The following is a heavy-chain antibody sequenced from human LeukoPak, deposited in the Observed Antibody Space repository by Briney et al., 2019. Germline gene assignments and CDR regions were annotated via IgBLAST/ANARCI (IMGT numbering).Heavy chain of an antibody. D-gene: IGHD2-15*01. CDR1: GFTFSSYG. V-gene: IGHV3-33*06. CDR3: AKDSSASFYCGGGACYSNY. Sequence: PGRSLRLSCAASGFTFSSYGMHWVRQAPGKGLEWVAVIWYDGSNKYYADSVKGRFTISRDNSKNTLYLQMNSLRTEDTAVYYCAKDSSASFYCGGGACYSNYWGQGTLVTVSS. J-gene: IGHJ4*02. CDR2: IWYDGSNK.